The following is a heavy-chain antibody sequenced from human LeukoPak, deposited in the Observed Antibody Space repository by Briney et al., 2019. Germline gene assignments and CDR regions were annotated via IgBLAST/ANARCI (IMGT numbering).Heavy chain of an antibody. J-gene: IGHJ4*02. V-gene: IGHV3-7*03. CDR2: INRDGSQK. CDR1: GFTFSTYW. Sequence: GGSLRLSCAASGFTFSTYWMTRVRQAPGKGLEWVGTINRDGSQKYYLDSVKGRFTISRDNAKNSLYLQMNSLRAEDTALYYCARVHYYDSSGGRDYWGQGTLVTVSS. D-gene: IGHD3-22*01. CDR3: ARVHYYDSSGGRDY.